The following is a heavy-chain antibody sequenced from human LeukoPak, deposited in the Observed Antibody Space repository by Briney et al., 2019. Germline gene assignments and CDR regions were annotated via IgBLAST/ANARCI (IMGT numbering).Heavy chain of an antibody. Sequence: SETLSLTCAVSRGSISSNKWWSWGRQPPGKRLEWIAEIYYSGSTNYNPSLKRRVTLSVDKSKNQFSLKQSSLTAADTAMYYCARDSYYFGSGSDNTPYNWFDPWGQGTLVTVSS. J-gene: IGHJ5*02. CDR1: RGSISSNKW. V-gene: IGHV4-4*02. CDR3: ARDSYYFGSGSDNTPYNWFDP. CDR2: IYYSGST. D-gene: IGHD3-10*01.